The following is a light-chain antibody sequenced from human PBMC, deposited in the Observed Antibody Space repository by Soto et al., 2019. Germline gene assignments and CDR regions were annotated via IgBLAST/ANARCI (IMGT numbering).Light chain of an antibody. V-gene: IGLV2-18*02. CDR3: ASYVGSXTWD. J-gene: IGLJ1*01. CDR2: EVS. Sequence: QSLLTQPRSVSGSPVQSVTISCTGTSTDLDSYHRFSWYQNPPGTSPKLMIYEVSKRPSGFPDRFSGLKSGDTASLTISGLQAEDEADYYCASYVGSXTWDVGKGTKVXV. CDR1: STDLDSYHR.